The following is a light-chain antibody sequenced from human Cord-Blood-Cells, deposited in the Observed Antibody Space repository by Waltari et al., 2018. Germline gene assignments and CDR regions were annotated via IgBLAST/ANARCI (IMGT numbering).Light chain of an antibody. CDR3: QQYDNLPQIT. CDR2: DAS. Sequence: DIQMTQSPSSLSASVGDRVTITCQASQDISNYLNWYQQKPGKAPKLLIYDASNLETGVPSRFSGSGSGTDFTCTISSLQPEDIATDDCQQYDNLPQITSGRGTRLEIK. V-gene: IGKV1-33*01. CDR1: QDISNY. J-gene: IGKJ5*01.